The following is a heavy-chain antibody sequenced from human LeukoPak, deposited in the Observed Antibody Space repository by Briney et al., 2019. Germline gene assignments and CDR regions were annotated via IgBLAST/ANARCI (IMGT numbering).Heavy chain of an antibody. CDR3: ALTAATRGYFDY. CDR2: IIPIFGTA. Sequence: ASVKVSCKASGGTFSSYAISWVRQAPGQGLEWMGGIIPIFGTANYAQKFQGRVTITADESTSTAYMELSSLRSEDTAVYYCALTAATRGYFDYWGQGTLVTVSS. D-gene: IGHD2-15*01. CDR1: GGTFSSYA. J-gene: IGHJ4*02. V-gene: IGHV1-69*13.